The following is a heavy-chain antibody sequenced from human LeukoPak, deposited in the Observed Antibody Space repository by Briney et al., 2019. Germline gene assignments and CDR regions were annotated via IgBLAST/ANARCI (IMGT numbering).Heavy chain of an antibody. CDR1: GGSISSYY. CDR3: ARVYQSSGISSGYFDY. D-gene: IGHD4-23*01. CDR2: IYSSGST. V-gene: IGHV4-4*07. Sequence: SETLSLTCTVSGGSISSYYWSWMRQPAGKRLEWIGRIYSSGSTSYNPSLKSRVTMSVDASKNQVSLKLSSATAADAAMYYCARVYQSSGISSGYFDYWGQGSLVTVSS. J-gene: IGHJ4*02.